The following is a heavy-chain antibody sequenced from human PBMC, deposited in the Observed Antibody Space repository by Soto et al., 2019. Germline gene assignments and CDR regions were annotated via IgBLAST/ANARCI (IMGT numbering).Heavy chain of an antibody. V-gene: IGHV4-34*01. Sequence: SETQSLTCAVYGGSFSGYYWSWIRQPPGKGLEWIGEINHSGSTNYNPSLKSRVTISVDTSKNQFSLKLSSVTAADTAVYYCARSGYYDILTGRRYYYYYMDVWGKGTTVTVSS. CDR3: ARSGYYDILTGRRYYYYYMDV. D-gene: IGHD3-9*01. CDR2: INHSGST. J-gene: IGHJ6*03. CDR1: GGSFSGYY.